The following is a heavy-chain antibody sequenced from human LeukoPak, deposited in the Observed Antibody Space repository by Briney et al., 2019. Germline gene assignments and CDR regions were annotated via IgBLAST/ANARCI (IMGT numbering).Heavy chain of an antibody. D-gene: IGHD3-10*01. J-gene: IGHJ6*02. CDR3: ARDYGRSRDYGMDV. CDR2: INSDGSST. V-gene: IGHV3-74*01. CDR1: GFTFSSYW. Sequence: PGGSLRHSCAASGFTFSSYWMHWVRQAPGKGLVWVSRINSDGSSTTYADSVKGRFTISRDNAKNTLYLQMNSLRAEDTAVYFCARDYGRSRDYGMDVWGQGTTVTVSS.